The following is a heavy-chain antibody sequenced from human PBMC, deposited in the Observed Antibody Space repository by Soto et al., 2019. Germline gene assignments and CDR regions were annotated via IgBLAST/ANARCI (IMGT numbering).Heavy chain of an antibody. Sequence: SVKVSCKASGGTFSSYTISWVRQAPGQGLEWMGRIIPILGIANYAQKFQGRVTITADKSTGTAYMELSSLRSEDTAVYYCARRKYYDILTGYHPIPPFDYWGQGTLVTVSS. V-gene: IGHV1-69*02. D-gene: IGHD3-9*01. CDR1: GGTFSSYT. J-gene: IGHJ4*02. CDR2: IIPILGIA. CDR3: ARRKYYDILTGYHPIPPFDY.